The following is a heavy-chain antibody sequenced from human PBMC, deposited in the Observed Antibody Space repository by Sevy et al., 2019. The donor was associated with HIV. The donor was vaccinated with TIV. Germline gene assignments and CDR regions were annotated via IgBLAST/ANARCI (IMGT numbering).Heavy chain of an antibody. V-gene: IGHV1-8*01. J-gene: IGHJ6*02. CDR2: MNPNSGNT. D-gene: IGHD3-22*01. CDR1: GYTFTSYD. Sequence: ASVKVSCKASGYTFTSYDINWVRQATGQGLEWMGWMNPNSGNTGYAQKFQGRVTMTRNTSISTAYMELSSLRSEDTDIYYCARYYYDSSGYYDYSGMDVWGQGTTVTVSS. CDR3: ARYYYDSSGYYDYSGMDV.